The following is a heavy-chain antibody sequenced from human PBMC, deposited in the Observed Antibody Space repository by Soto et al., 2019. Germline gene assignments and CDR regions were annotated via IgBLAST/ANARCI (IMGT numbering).Heavy chain of an antibody. CDR3: AREGIRDIVVVIAATLGGMDV. CDR2: IIPIFGTA. D-gene: IGHD2-15*01. Sequence: QVQLVQSGAEVKKHGSSVKVSCKASGGTFSSHAISWVRQAPGQGLEWMGGIIPIFGTANYAQKFQGRVTITADESTSTAYMELSSLRSEDTAVYYCAREGIRDIVVVIAATLGGMDVWGLGTTVTVSS. V-gene: IGHV1-69*12. CDR1: GGTFSSHA. J-gene: IGHJ6*02.